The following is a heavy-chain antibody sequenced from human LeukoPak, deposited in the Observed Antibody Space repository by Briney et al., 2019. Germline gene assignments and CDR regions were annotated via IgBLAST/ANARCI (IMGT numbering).Heavy chain of an antibody. Sequence: GGSLRLSCAAAGFTFSSYGMHWVRQAPGRGLEWVALIWYDGSNKYYADSVKGRLTISRDNSKNTLYLQMNSLRAEDTAVYYCAREGPRGNSQFDYWGQGTLVTVSS. CDR1: GFTFSSYG. V-gene: IGHV3-33*01. CDR3: AREGPRGNSQFDY. J-gene: IGHJ4*02. CDR2: IWYDGSNK. D-gene: IGHD2/OR15-2a*01.